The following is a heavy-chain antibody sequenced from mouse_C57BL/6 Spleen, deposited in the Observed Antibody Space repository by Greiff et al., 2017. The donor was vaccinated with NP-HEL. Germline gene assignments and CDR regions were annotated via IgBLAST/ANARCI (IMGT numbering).Heavy chain of an antibody. CDR3: GRERRGLAY. Sequence: EVQVVESGGGLVQPKGSLKLSCAASGFSFNTYAMNWVRQAPGQGLEWVARIRSKSNNYATYYADSVKDRFTISRDDSESMLYLQMNNLKTEDTAMYYCGRERRGLAYWGQGTLVTVSA. CDR1: GFSFNTYA. J-gene: IGHJ3*01. V-gene: IGHV10-1*01. CDR2: IRSKSNNYAT.